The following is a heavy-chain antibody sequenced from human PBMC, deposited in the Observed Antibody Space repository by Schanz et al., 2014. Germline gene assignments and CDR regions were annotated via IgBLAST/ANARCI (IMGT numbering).Heavy chain of an antibody. CDR1: GFSLDIFA. CDR2: IGNGGVTI. CDR3: ARNRGSGGQNWYFDL. V-gene: IGHV3-48*04. D-gene: IGHD1-26*01. Sequence: EVHLLESGGGLVEPGGSLRLSCATSGFSLDIFAVSWVRQAPGKGLEWVSYIGNGGVTIYYADSVKGRFTISRDNSKNSLFLQLNSLRADDTAVYYCARNRGSGGQNWYFDLWGRGTLVTVSS. J-gene: IGHJ2*01.